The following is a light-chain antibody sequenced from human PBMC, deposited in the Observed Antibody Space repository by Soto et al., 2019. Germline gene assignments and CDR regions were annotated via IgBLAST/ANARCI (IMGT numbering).Light chain of an antibody. Sequence: QSVLTQPASVSGSPGQSITISCTGSSNDVGGYNFVSWYQQHPGKAPKLLIYEVTNRPSGISDRFSGSRSGNTASLTISGLQPEAEADYYCGSYTSTDSLIFGGGTKLTVL. CDR2: EVT. J-gene: IGLJ2*01. V-gene: IGLV2-14*01. CDR3: GSYTSTDSLI. CDR1: SNDVGGYNF.